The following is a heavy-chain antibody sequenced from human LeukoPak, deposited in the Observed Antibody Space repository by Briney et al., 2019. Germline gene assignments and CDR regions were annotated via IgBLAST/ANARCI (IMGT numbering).Heavy chain of an antibody. CDR1: GFTVSNWA. CDR2: ISYDGSNK. V-gene: IGHV3-30*04. Sequence: PGGSLRLSCAASGFTVSNWAIHWVRQAPGKGLEWVAAISYDGSNKYYADSVKGRFTISRDNSKNTLYLQMNSLRAEDTAVYYCAKDLGTVVYYYGMDVWGQGTTVTVSS. D-gene: IGHD4-23*01. J-gene: IGHJ6*02. CDR3: AKDLGTVVYYYGMDV.